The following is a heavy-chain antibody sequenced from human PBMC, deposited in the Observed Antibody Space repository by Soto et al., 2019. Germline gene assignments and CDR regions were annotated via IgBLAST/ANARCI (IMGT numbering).Heavy chain of an antibody. CDR3: ARGPAPCPDSFDF. V-gene: IGHV4-34*01. D-gene: IGHD2-2*01. CDR2: INHSGST. Sequence: VQLQQWGAGLFEPSETLSLTCAVYGWSFSGYYWSWIRQPPGKGLEWIGEINHSGSTHYNPSLKSRVTLSVGTSKSQVSLKLSSVTAADSAVYYCARGPAPCPDSFDFCGQGTMVTVSS. CDR1: GWSFSGYY. J-gene: IGHJ3*01.